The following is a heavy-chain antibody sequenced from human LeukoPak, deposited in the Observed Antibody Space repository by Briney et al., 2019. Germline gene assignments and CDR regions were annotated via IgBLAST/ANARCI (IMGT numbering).Heavy chain of an antibody. J-gene: IGHJ4*02. CDR2: IYSGGST. V-gene: IGHV3-53*01. CDR3: ARDLYSGSYLGY. Sequence: GGSLRLSCAASGFTVSSNYMSWVRQAPGKGLEWVSVIYSGGSTYYADSVKGRFTISRDNSKNTLYLQMNSLRAEDTAVYYCARDLYSGSYLGYWGQGTLVTVSS. D-gene: IGHD1-26*01. CDR1: GFTVSSNY.